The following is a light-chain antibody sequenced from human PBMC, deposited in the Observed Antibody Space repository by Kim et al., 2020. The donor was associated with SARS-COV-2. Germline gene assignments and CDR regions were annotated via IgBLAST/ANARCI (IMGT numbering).Light chain of an antibody. V-gene: IGLV3-1*01. CDR3: QAWDSSTLYV. J-gene: IGLJ1*01. CDR1: KLGDKY. CDR2: QDS. Sequence: SYELTQPPSVSVSPGQTASITCSGAKLGDKYACWYQQKPGQSPVLVIYQDSKRPSGIPERFSGSNSGNTATLTISGTQAMDEADYYCQAWDSSTLYVFGTGTKVTVL.